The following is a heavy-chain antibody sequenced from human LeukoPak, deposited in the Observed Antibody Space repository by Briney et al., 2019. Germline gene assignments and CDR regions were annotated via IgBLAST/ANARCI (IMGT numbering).Heavy chain of an antibody. CDR2: ISSSSSYI. Sequence: ETLSLTCTVSGGSISSYYWSWIRQPPGKGLEWVSSISSSSSYIYYADSVKGRFTISRDNAKNSLYLQMNSLRAEDTAVYYCARDPGVGLLWFGELSPFDYWGQGTLVTVSS. CDR3: ARDPGVGLLWFGELSPFDY. CDR1: GGSISSYY. J-gene: IGHJ4*02. V-gene: IGHV3-21*01. D-gene: IGHD3-10*01.